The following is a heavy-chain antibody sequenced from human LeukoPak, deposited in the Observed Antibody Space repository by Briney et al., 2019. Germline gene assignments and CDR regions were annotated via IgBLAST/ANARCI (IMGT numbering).Heavy chain of an antibody. Sequence: TGGSLRLSCAASGFTFSSYGMHWVRQAPGKGLEWVAIIWYDGSNKYYADSVKGRFTISRDNSKNTVDLQMNSLGAEDTAVYYCARDYCSSISCQDYWGQGTLVTVSS. V-gene: IGHV3-33*01. D-gene: IGHD2-2*01. J-gene: IGHJ4*02. CDR2: IWYDGSNK. CDR1: GFTFSSYG. CDR3: ARDYCSSISCQDY.